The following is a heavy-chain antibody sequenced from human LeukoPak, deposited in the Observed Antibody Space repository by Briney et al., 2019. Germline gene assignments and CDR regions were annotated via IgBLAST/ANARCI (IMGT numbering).Heavy chain of an antibody. CDR3: ARDGDNWNYLRWFDP. D-gene: IGHD1-7*01. CDR1: GGSISSSSYY. CDR2: IYYSGST. J-gene: IGHJ5*02. Sequence: SETLSLTCTVSGGSISSSSYYWGWIRQPPGKGLEWIGSIYYSGSTYYNPSLKSRVTISVDTSKNQFSLKLSSVTAADTAVYYCARDGDNWNYLRWFDPWGQGTLVTVSS. V-gene: IGHV4-39*07.